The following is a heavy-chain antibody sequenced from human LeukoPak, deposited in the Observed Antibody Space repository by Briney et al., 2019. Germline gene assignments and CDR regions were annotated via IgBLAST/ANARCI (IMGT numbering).Heavy chain of an antibody. CDR2: ISSSSSYI. CDR1: GFTFSGPW. CDR3: ARDFNMDV. Sequence: PGGSLRLSCAASGFTFSGPWMHWVRQAPGKGLEWVSSISSSSSYIYYADAVKGRFTISRDNAKNSLYLQMNSLRAEDTAVYYCARDFNMDVWGKGTTVTVSS. J-gene: IGHJ6*03. V-gene: IGHV3-21*01.